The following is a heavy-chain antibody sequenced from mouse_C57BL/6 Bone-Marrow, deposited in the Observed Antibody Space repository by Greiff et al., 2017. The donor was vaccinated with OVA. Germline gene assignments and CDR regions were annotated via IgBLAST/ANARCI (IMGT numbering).Heavy chain of an antibody. J-gene: IGHJ4*01. CDR2: ISSGSSTI. CDR3: ARRRYYYGSSGYAMDY. D-gene: IGHD1-1*01. Sequence: DVMLVESGGGLVKPGGSLKLSCAASGFTFSDYGLHWVRQAPEKGLAWVAYISSGSSTIYYADTVKGRFTISRDNAKNTLFLQMTSLRSEDTAMYYCARRRYYYGSSGYAMDYWGQGTSVTVSA. V-gene: IGHV5-17*01. CDR1: GFTFSDYG.